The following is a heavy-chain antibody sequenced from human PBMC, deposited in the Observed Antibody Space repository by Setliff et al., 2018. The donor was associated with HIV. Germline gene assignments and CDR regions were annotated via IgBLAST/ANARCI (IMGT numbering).Heavy chain of an antibody. CDR2: ISAHNGRI. CDR1: GYSFTGYY. D-gene: IGHD5-12*01. CDR3: ARDVGRDGYCFDH. V-gene: IGHV1-18*04. J-gene: IGHJ4*02. Sequence: GASVKVSCKASGYSFTGYYMHWVRQAPGQGLEWMGWISAHNGRINYAQKFQGRVTMTTDRSTSTAYMELRSLRSDDTAVYYCARDVGRDGYCFDHWGQGTLVTVSS.